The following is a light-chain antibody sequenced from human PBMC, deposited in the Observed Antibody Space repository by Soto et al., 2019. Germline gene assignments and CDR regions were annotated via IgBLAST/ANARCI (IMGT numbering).Light chain of an antibody. J-gene: IGLJ3*02. CDR1: SIDIGGYDY. CDR3: SSYAGSNNLV. CDR2: EVN. Sequence: QSALTQPPSASGSPGQSVTISCTGTSIDIGGYDYVSWYQQHPGKAPKLIIYEVNKRPSGVPDRFSGSKSGNTASLIVSGLQAEDEADYYCSSYAGSNNLVFAGGTQLTVL. V-gene: IGLV2-8*01.